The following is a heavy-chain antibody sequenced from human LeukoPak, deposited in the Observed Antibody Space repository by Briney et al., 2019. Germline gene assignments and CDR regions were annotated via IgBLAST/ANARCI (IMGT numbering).Heavy chain of an antibody. Sequence: GESLRLSCAASGFTFSTYAMGWVRQAPGKGLEWVAIISDDGSRKFYADSVKGRFTISRDNSKNTLNSLRAEDTAVYYCAKTTARGGYYYYGLDVWGQGATVTVSS. CDR2: ISDDGSRK. V-gene: IGHV3-30*18. CDR1: GFTFSTYA. CDR3: AKTTARGGYYYYGLDV. J-gene: IGHJ6*02. D-gene: IGHD4-11*01.